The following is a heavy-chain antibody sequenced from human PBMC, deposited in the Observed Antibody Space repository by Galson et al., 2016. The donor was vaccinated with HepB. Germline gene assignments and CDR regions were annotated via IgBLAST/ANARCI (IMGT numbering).Heavy chain of an antibody. J-gene: IGHJ6*01. CDR2: IIPAFGTT. CDR1: GYTLTDLS. Sequence: SVKVYCKVSGYTLTDLSMHWVRQAPGQGLEWXGGIIPAFGTTNYAQKFQGRVTITVDESTSTANMELSSLTSEDKAVYYCAKARTASGGNGNYYYYGMDXW. D-gene: IGHD4-23*01. V-gene: IGHV1-69*13. CDR3: AKARTASGGNGNYYYYGMDX.